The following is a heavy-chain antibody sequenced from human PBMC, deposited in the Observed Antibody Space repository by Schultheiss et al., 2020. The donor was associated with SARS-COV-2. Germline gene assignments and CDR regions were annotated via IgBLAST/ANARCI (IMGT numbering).Heavy chain of an antibody. J-gene: IGHJ6*02. Sequence: SQTLSLTCTVSGGSISSYYWSWIRQPAGKGLEWIGHVYTSGSTNYNPSLKSRVTISVDTSKNQFSLKLSSVTAADTAVYYCARLYTDYYYYYGMDVWGQGTTVTVSS. D-gene: IGHD2-2*02. CDR1: GGSISSYY. CDR2: VYTSGST. V-gene: IGHV4-4*07. CDR3: ARLYTDYYYYYGMDV.